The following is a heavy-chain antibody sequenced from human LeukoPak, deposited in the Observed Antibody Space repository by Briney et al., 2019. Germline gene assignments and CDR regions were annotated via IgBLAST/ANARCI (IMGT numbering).Heavy chain of an antibody. Sequence: PGGSLRLSCAASGFTFANYAMVWVRQTPGKELQWVSAIKSCGYTDYADSVQARFTMSRDNSKNTLFLQMNSLRVEDTAIYYCARDPNGDYIGAFDFQRWGQGTQVIVSS. CDR2: IKSCGYT. J-gene: IGHJ1*01. CDR1: GFTFANYA. V-gene: IGHV3-23*01. CDR3: ARDPNGDYIGAFDFQR. D-gene: IGHD4-17*01.